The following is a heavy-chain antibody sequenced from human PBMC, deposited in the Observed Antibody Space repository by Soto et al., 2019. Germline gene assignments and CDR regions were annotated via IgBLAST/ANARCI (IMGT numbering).Heavy chain of an antibody. CDR3: ARGRYGIAAAGYYYYYYGMDV. CDR2: IIPIFGTA. Sequence: QVQLVQSGAEVKKPGSSVKVSCKASGGNFSSYAISWVRQAPGQGLAWMGGIIPIFGTANYAQKFQGRVTITADESTSTAYLELSTLRSEDTAVYYCARGRYGIAAAGYYYYYYGMDVWGQGTTVTVSS. V-gene: IGHV1-69*01. D-gene: IGHD6-13*01. CDR1: GGNFSSYA. J-gene: IGHJ6*02.